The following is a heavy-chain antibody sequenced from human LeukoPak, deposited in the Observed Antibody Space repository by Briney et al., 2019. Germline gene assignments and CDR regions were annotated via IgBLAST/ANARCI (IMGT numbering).Heavy chain of an antibody. Sequence: EASVKVPCKASGYTFTSYDINWVRQATGQGLEWMGWMNPNSGNTGYAQKFQGRVTMTRNTSISTAYMELSSLRSEDTAVYYCARGIVVVPAAIGGRRDWFDPWGQGTLVTVSS. D-gene: IGHD2-2*01. CDR1: GYTFTSYD. V-gene: IGHV1-8*01. CDR3: ARGIVVVPAAIGGRRDWFDP. J-gene: IGHJ5*02. CDR2: MNPNSGNT.